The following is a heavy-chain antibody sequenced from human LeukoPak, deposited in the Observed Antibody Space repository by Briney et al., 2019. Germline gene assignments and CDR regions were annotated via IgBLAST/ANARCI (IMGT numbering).Heavy chain of an antibody. D-gene: IGHD3-22*01. J-gene: IGHJ5*02. CDR2: ISSSGSTI. V-gene: IGHV3-11*01. Sequence: GGSLRLSCAASGFTFSDYYMSWIRQAPGNGLEWVSYISSSGSTIYYADSVKCRFTISRDNAKNSLYLQMNSLRAEDTAVYYCARGYYYDSSAYYPGWFDPWGQGTLVTVSS. CDR1: GFTFSDYY. CDR3: ARGYYYDSSAYYPGWFDP.